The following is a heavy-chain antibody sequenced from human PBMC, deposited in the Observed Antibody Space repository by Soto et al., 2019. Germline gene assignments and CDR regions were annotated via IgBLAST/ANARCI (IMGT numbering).Heavy chain of an antibody. J-gene: IGHJ4*02. Sequence: PGESLKISCQGSGYSVPNYWIAWVRQAPGKGLEWMGMIYPDDSDTRYSPSFQGQVTMSADESISTAYLQWNSLKASDTALYYCERHRREGYSSGYGHWVQGTLVTVSS. CDR2: IYPDDSDT. D-gene: IGHD5-18*01. V-gene: IGHV5-51*01. CDR1: GYSVPNYW. CDR3: ERHRREGYSSGYGH.